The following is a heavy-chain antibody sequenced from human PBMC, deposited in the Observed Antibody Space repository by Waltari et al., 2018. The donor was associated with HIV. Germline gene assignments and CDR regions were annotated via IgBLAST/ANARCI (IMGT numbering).Heavy chain of an antibody. CDR2: INHTGST. D-gene: IGHD3-3*01. V-gene: IGHV4-34*01. CDR1: GGSYSGYY. CDR3: ARAGSYDLWSAYRDYGMDV. J-gene: IGHJ6*02. Sequence: QVQLQQWGAALLKPSETLSLTCAVYGGSYSGYYWSWIRQPPGKGLEWIGEINHTGSTNDIPSLKSRGTISVDTSNNQFSLKLSSVTAADTAVYYCARAGSYDLWSAYRDYGMDVWGQETTVTVSS.